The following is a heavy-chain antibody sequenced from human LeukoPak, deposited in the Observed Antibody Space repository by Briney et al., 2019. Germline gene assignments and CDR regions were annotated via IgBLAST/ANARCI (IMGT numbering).Heavy chain of an antibody. D-gene: IGHD2/OR15-2a*01. V-gene: IGHV3-23*01. CDR1: GFSFSSNT. J-gene: IGHJ4*02. Sequence: GGSLRLCCAGSGFSFSSNTMSWVRQAPGRGLEWVSAISNNGGRTDYADSVKGRFTISRDNSKSTLYLHMDSLRAEDTAVYYCARDEDTSALSEYWGQGTLVTVSS. CDR2: ISNNGGRT. CDR3: ARDEDTSALSEY.